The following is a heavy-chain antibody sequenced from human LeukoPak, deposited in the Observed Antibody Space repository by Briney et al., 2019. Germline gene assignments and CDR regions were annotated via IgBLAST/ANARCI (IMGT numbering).Heavy chain of an antibody. Sequence: GGSLRLSCAASGFTPSRYAMCWVRQALGKGLEWVSAISGSGGSTYYADSVKGRFTNSRDNAKTTLYLQMNSLRAEDTAVYYCAKDRRGIAVASISLSDYYGMDVWGQGTTVTVSS. J-gene: IGHJ6*02. V-gene: IGHV3-23*01. CDR2: ISGSGGST. D-gene: IGHD6-19*01. CDR3: AKDRRGIAVASISLSDYYGMDV. CDR1: GFTPSRYA.